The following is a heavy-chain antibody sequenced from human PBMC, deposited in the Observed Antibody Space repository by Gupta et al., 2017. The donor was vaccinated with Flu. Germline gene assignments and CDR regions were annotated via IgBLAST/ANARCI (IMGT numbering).Heavy chain of an antibody. V-gene: IGHV3-30*18. CDR1: GFTFSSYG. CDR2: ISYDGSNK. D-gene: IGHD2-2*01. J-gene: IGHJ4*02. Sequence: QVQLVESGGGVVQPGRSLRLSCAASGFTFSSYGMHWVRQAPGKGLEWVAVISYDGSNKYYADSVKGRFTISRDNSKNTLYLQMNSLRAEETAVYYCAKDRFGCSSTSCYGYFDYWGQGTLVTVSS. CDR3: AKDRFGCSSTSCYGYFDY.